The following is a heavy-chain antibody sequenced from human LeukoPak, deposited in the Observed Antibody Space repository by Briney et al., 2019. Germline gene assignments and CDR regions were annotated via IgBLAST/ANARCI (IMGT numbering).Heavy chain of an antibody. D-gene: IGHD3-16*01. V-gene: IGHV1-2*02. CDR1: GYTFTGYY. Sequence: GASVKVSCKASGYTFTGYYMHWVRQAPGQGLEWMGWINPNSGGTNYAQKFQGRVTMTRDTSISTAYMELSRLSSVTAADTAVYYCARGRSGSLMTRVNYFDYWGQGTLVTVSS. CDR2: INPNSGGT. J-gene: IGHJ4*02. CDR3: ARGRSGSLMTRVNYFDY.